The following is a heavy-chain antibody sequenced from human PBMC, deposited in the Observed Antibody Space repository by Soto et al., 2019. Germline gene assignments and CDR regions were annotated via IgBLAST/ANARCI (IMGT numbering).Heavy chain of an antibody. CDR3: ARNVGGIDFDY. D-gene: IGHD1-26*01. V-gene: IGHV4-59*01. CDR1: GGSISSYY. J-gene: IGHJ4*02. CDR2: IHDSGST. Sequence: SETLSLTCSVSGGSISSYYWSWIRQPPWKGLEWIGDIHDSGSTNYNPSLKSRVTISVDTSKDQFSLSLRSITDADTAVYYCARNVGGIDFDYSGQGTLVTLSS.